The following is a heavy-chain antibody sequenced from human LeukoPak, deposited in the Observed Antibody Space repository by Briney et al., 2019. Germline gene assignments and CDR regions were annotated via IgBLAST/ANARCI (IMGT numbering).Heavy chain of an antibody. CDR2: IYYSGST. D-gene: IGHD3-10*01. CDR1: GGSISSSSYY. CDR3: ASVRRGFGESSKYYAYYYMGV. Sequence: SETLSLTCTVSGGSISSSSYYWGWIRQPPGKGLERIGSIYYSGSTYYNPSLKSRVTISVDTSKNQFSLKLSSVTAADTAVYYCASVRRGFGESSKYYAYYYMGVWGKGTTVTISS. J-gene: IGHJ6*03. V-gene: IGHV4-39*01.